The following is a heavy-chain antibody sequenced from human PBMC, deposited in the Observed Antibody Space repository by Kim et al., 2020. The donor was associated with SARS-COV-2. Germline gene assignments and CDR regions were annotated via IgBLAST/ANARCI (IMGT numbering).Heavy chain of an antibody. V-gene: IGHV3-15*01. CDR3: TTYGDYEEYYYYYGMDV. J-gene: IGHJ6*02. D-gene: IGHD4-17*01. CDR2: IKSKTDGGTT. CDR1: GFTFSTAW. Sequence: GGSLRLSCAASGFTFSTAWMSWVRQAPGKGLEWVGRIKSKTDGGTTDYAAPVKGRFTISRDDSKNTLYLQMNSLKTEDTAVYYCTTYGDYEEYYYYYGMDVWGQGTTVTVSS.